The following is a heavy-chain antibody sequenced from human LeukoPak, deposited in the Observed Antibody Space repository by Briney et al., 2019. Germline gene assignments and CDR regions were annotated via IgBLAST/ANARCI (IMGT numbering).Heavy chain of an antibody. CDR2: ISGCGGST. CDR1: GFTFSSYA. Sequence: GGSLRLSCAASGFTFSSYAMSWVRKAPGKGLEWVSAISGCGGSTYYADSVKGRFPTSRDNSKNTLYLQMNSPRAEDTAVYYCAKRGYSYGPAHYYFDYWGQGTLVTVSS. V-gene: IGHV3-23*01. J-gene: IGHJ4*02. CDR3: AKRGYSYGPAHYYFDY. D-gene: IGHD5-18*01.